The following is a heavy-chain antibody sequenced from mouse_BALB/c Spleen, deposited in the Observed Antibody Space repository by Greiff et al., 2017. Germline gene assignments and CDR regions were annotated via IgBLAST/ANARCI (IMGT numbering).Heavy chain of an antibody. Sequence: VQLKQSGTVLARPGASVKMSCKASGYTFTSYWMHWVKQRPGQGLEWIGAIYPGNSDTSYNQKFKGKAKLTAVTSTSTAYMELSSLTNEDSAVYYCTRETTVVAPYFDYWGQGTTLTVSS. CDR3: TRETTVVAPYFDY. D-gene: IGHD1-1*01. V-gene: IGHV1-5*01. CDR2: IYPGNSDT. J-gene: IGHJ2*01. CDR1: GYTFTSYW.